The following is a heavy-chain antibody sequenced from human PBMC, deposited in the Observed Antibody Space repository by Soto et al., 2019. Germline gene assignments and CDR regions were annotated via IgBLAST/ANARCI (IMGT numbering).Heavy chain of an antibody. V-gene: IGHV1-3*01. CDR1: GYTFTSYA. Sequence: ASVKVSCKASGYTFTSYAMHWVRQAPGQRLEWMGWINAGNGNTKYSQKFQGRVTITRDKSTSTAYMELSSLRSEDTAVYYCAVVVVAATRYYYGMDVWGQGTTVTVSS. CDR2: INAGNGNT. J-gene: IGHJ6*02. CDR3: AVVVVAATRYYYGMDV. D-gene: IGHD2-15*01.